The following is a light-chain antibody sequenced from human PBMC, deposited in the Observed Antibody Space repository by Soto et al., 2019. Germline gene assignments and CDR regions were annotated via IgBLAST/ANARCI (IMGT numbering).Light chain of an antibody. Sequence: HSGMTQPRSVSGSPGQSVSISCTGTSSDVGAYTHVSWYQQHPGKAPKVMIYDVSKRPSGVPDRFSGSKSGDTASLTVSGLQAEDEADYYCCSYASTRTYVFGTGPKVTV. CDR2: DVS. CDR3: CSYASTRTYV. J-gene: IGLJ1*01. CDR1: SSDVGAYTH. V-gene: IGLV2-11*01.